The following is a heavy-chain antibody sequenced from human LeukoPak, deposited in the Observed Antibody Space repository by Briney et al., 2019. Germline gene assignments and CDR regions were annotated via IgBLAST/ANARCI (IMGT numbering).Heavy chain of an antibody. CDR1: GFTFSSYN. D-gene: IGHD4-11*01. J-gene: IGHJ4*02. Sequence: PGGSLRLSCAASGFTFSSYNMNWVRQAPGKGLEWVSYISSSSSIIYYADSVKGRFTISRDNAKNSLYLQMNSLRAEDTAVYYCARGTTADYWGQGTLVTVSS. V-gene: IGHV3-48*01. CDR2: ISSSSSII. CDR3: ARGTTADY.